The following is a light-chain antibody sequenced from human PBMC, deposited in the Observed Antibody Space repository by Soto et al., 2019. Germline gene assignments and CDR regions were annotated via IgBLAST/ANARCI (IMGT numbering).Light chain of an antibody. J-gene: IGKJ4*01. Sequence: AIRMTQSPSSFSASTGDRVTITCRASQDISSHLAWYQVKPGKAPRLLIYTASYLESGDPSRFSGSGSGTDFTLTISSLQSEDFAVDYCQQYCSYPHTFGGGTKVEIK. CDR3: QQYCSYPHT. CDR1: QDISSH. V-gene: IGKV1-8*01. CDR2: TAS.